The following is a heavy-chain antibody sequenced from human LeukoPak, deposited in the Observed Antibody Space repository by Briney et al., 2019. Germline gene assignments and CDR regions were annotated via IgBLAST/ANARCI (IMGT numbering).Heavy chain of an antibody. J-gene: IGHJ4*02. D-gene: IGHD3-10*01. V-gene: IGHV3-7*01. CDR3: ARDAFASGSYNPFDN. CDR2: INQGGSDK. CDR1: GFTFSNYW. Sequence: GGSLRLSCAASGFTFSNYWMSWVRQAPGKGLEWVANINQGGSDKFYVDSVKGRFTISRDNANNSLYLQMNSLRAEDTAVYYCARDAFASGSYNPFDNWGQGTLVTVSS.